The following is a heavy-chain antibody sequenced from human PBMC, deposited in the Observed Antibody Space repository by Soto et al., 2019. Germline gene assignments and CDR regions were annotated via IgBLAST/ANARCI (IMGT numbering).Heavy chain of an antibody. V-gene: IGHV3-11*06. CDR2: ISSSSSYT. D-gene: IGHD1-26*01. Sequence: QVQLVESGGGLVKPGGSLRLSCAASGFTFSDYYMSWIRQAPGKGLEWVSYISSSSSYTNYADSVKGRFTISRDNAKHSLYLQMNGRSDEDTAVYYCARDHPSVGAIGGRDAFDIWGQGTMVTVSS. J-gene: IGHJ3*02. CDR3: ARDHPSVGAIGGRDAFDI. CDR1: GFTFSDYY.